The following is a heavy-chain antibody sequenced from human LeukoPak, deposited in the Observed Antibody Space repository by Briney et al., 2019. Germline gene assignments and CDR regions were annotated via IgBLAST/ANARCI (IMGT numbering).Heavy chain of an antibody. CDR3: ARVTGYVMEDYFDY. D-gene: IGHD6-13*01. CDR2: IYYGGST. J-gene: IGHJ4*02. V-gene: IGHV4-59*01. CDR1: GGSIRSYY. Sequence: SETLSLTCTVSGGSIRSYYWSWIRQPPGKGLEWIGYIYYGGSTNYNPSLKSRVTISVDTSKNQFSLKLSSVTTADTAVYYCARVTGYVMEDYFDYWGQGTLVTVSS.